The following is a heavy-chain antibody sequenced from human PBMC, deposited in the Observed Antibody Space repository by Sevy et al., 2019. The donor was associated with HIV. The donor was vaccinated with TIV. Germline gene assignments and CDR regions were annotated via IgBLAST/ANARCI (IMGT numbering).Heavy chain of an antibody. CDR3: ARDLMSFRTYGSGSPFDY. V-gene: IGHV1-18*01. J-gene: IGHJ4*02. CDR1: GYTFTSYG. CDR2: ISAYNGNT. Sequence: ASVKVSCKASGYTFTSYGISWVRQAPGQGLEWMGWISAYNGNTNYAQILQGRVTMTTDTSTSTAYMELRSLRSDDTAVYYCARDLMSFRTYGSGSPFDYWGQGTLVTVSS. D-gene: IGHD3-10*01.